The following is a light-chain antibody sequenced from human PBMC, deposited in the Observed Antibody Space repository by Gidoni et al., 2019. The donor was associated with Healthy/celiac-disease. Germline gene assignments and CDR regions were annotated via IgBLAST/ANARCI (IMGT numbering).Light chain of an antibody. CDR3: AAWDDSLSGRV. Sequence: QSVLTQPPSASGTPGQRVTISCSGSSSKIGSNYVYWYQQLPGTAPKLLLYRNNQRPSGVPDRFSGSKSGTSASLAISGLRSEDEADYYCAAWDDSLSGRVFGGGTKLTVL. J-gene: IGLJ3*02. V-gene: IGLV1-47*01. CDR1: SSKIGSNY. CDR2: RNN.